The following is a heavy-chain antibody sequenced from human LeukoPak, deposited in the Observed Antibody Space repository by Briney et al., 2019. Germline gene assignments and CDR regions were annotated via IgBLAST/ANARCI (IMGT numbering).Heavy chain of an antibody. CDR1: GFTFSSYS. CDR3: ARGDSSSWYYFDY. J-gene: IGHJ4*02. Sequence: GGSLRLSCAASGFTFSSYSMNWVRQAPGKGLEWVSSISSSSRYIYYADSVKGRFTISRDNAKNSLYLQMNSLRAEDTAVYYCARGDSSSWYYFDYWGQGTLVTVSS. CDR2: ISSSSRYI. D-gene: IGHD6-13*01. V-gene: IGHV3-21*01.